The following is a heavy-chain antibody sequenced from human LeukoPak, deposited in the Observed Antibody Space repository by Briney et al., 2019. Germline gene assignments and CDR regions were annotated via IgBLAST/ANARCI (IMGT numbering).Heavy chain of an antibody. D-gene: IGHD6-19*01. Sequence: SSETLSLTCTVSGGSISSYYWSWIRQPPGKGLEWLGYIYYSGSTNYNPSLKSRVTISVDTSKNQFSLKLSSVTAADTAVYYCARQSHSSGWPGGPDYWGQGTLVTVSS. CDR2: IYYSGST. J-gene: IGHJ4*02. V-gene: IGHV4-59*08. CDR1: GGSISSYY. CDR3: ARQSHSSGWPGGPDY.